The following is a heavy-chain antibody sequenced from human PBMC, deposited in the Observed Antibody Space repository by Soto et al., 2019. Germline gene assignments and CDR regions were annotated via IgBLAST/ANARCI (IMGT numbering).Heavy chain of an antibody. CDR1: GGYISSNIYY. CDR2: IHYSGST. V-gene: IGHV4-39*01. J-gene: IGHJ4*02. D-gene: IGHD3-22*01. CDR3: ASQHYYDSSGYYVGY. Sequence: SETLSLTCTVSGGYISSNIYYWGWIRQPPGKGLEWIGNIHYSGSTYYDSSLKTRVTISVDTSKNQFSLKLSSVTAADTAVYYCASQHYYDSSGYYVGYWGQGTLVTVSS.